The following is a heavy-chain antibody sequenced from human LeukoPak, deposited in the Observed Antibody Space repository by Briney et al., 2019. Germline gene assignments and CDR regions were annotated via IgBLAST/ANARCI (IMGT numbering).Heavy chain of an antibody. CDR2: INSDGSST. D-gene: IGHD1-1*01. V-gene: IGHV3-74*01. CDR3: ASLAGKSDY. Sequence: PGGSLRLSCAASGFTVSSNYMSWVRQAPGKGLVWVSRINSDGSSTSYADSVKGRFTISRDNAKNTLYLQMNSLRAEDTAVYYCASLAGKSDYWGQGTLVTVSS. J-gene: IGHJ4*02. CDR1: GFTVSSNY.